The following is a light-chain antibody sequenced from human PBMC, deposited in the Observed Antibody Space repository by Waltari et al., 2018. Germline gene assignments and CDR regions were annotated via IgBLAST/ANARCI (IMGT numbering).Light chain of an antibody. CDR1: ELGNRY. Sequence: SYDLTQPPSVSVSPGQTASITCSGDELGNRYVGWYQQKPGKSPVRIIYQNGRRPSGIPDRFSGSTSGNTATLTSSGTQAMDEADYYCQAWDRGTRGVFGGGTRLTVL. CDR2: QNG. CDR3: QAWDRGTRGV. V-gene: IGLV3-1*01. J-gene: IGLJ2*01.